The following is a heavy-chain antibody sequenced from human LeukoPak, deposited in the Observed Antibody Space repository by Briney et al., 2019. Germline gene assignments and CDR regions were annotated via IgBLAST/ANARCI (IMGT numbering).Heavy chain of an antibody. CDR2: FSGSGGIT. CDR3: AKGHYYGSGSLDY. Sequence: GGSLRLSCAASGFTFSSYAMSWVRQAPGKGLEWVSGFSGSGGITYYADSVKGRFTISSDNSKNTLYLQMNSLRAEDTAVYYCAKGHYYGSGSLDYWGQGTLVTVSS. D-gene: IGHD3-10*01. CDR1: GFTFSSYA. V-gene: IGHV3-23*01. J-gene: IGHJ4*02.